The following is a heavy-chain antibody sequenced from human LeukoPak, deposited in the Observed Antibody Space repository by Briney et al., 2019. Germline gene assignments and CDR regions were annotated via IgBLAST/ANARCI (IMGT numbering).Heavy chain of an antibody. V-gene: IGHV3-21*01. Sequence: GGSLRLSCAASGFTFSSYSMTWVSQAPGKGLEWVSSISSSSSYIYYADSVKGRFTISRDNAKNSLYLQMNSLRAEDTAVYYCAREWVVGATYYYYYGMDVWGQGTTVTVSS. CDR3: AREWVVGATYYYYYGMDV. CDR2: ISSSSSYI. CDR1: GFTFSSYS. D-gene: IGHD1-26*01. J-gene: IGHJ6*02.